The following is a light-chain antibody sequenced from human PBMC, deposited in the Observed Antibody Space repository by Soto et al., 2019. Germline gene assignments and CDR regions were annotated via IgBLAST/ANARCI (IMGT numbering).Light chain of an antibody. J-gene: IGKJ4*01. CDR1: QSVSSSY. CDR3: QQYGSSPLT. CDR2: GAS. V-gene: IGKV3-20*01. Sequence: EIVLTPSPGTLSLSPVERATLSCRASQSVSSSYLAWCQQKPGQAPRLLIYGASSRATGIPDRFSGSGSGTDFTLTISRLEPEDFAVYYCQQYGSSPLTFGGGTKVDIK.